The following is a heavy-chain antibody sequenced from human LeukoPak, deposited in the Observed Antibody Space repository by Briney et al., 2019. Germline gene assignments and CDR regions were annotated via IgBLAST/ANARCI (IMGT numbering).Heavy chain of an antibody. CDR1: GGSISSSSYY. J-gene: IGHJ4*02. CDR3: ARDSYATYYFDY. V-gene: IGHV4-39*07. D-gene: IGHD2-2*01. Sequence: ASETLSLTCTVSGGSISSSSYYWGWIRQPPGKGLEWIGSIYYSGSTYYNPSLKSRVTISVDTSKNQFSLKLSSVTAADTAVYYCARDSYATYYFDYWGQGTLVTVSS. CDR2: IYYSGST.